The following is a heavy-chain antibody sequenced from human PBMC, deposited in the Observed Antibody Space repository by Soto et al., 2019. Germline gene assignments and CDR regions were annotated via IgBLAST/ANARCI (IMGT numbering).Heavy chain of an antibody. J-gene: IGHJ5*02. D-gene: IGHD6-13*01. CDR2: ISAYNGNT. Sequence: VALKAFCEVSRYTFTSYGISWVRQDPGQGLEWMGWISAYNGNTNYAQKLQGRVTMTTDTSTSTAYMELRSLRSDDSAVYYCARRSSSFYIDPWGQGTLVTVSS. V-gene: IGHV1-18*01. CDR3: ARRSSSFYIDP. CDR1: RYTFTSYG.